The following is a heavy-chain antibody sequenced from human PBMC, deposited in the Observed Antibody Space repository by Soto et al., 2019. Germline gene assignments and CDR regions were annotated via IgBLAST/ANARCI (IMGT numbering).Heavy chain of an antibody. D-gene: IGHD2-15*01. CDR3: ARDRTGKWSDPHDAFDI. V-gene: IGHV6-1*01. Sequence: SQTLSLTCVISEDSVSSNSAAWNWIRQSPSRGLEWLGRTYYRSKWYNDYAVSVKSRITINPDTSKNQFSLQLNSVTPEETAVYYCARDRTGKWSDPHDAFDIWGQGTRVTVSS. CDR2: TYYRSKWYN. J-gene: IGHJ3*02. CDR1: EDSVSSNSAA.